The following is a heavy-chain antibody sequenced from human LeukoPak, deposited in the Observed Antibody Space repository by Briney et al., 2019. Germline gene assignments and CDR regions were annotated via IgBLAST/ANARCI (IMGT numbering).Heavy chain of an antibody. J-gene: IGHJ4*02. CDR2: ISSSSSTI. D-gene: IGHD5-24*01. Sequence: GGSLRLSCAASGFTFSSYSMNWVRQAPGKGLEWVSYISSSSSTIYYADSVKGRFTISRDNAKNSLYLQMNSLRAEDTAVYYCASWSEGAGKRRRDGYPANYWGQGTLVTVSS. CDR3: ASWSEGAGKRRRDGYPANY. V-gene: IGHV3-48*04. CDR1: GFTFSSYS.